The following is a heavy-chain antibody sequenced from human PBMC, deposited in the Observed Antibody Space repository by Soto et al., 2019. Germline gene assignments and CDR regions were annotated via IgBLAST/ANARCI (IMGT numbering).Heavy chain of an antibody. CDR1: GFTFSSYA. Sequence: EVQLLESGGGLVQPGGSLRLSCAASGFTFSSYAMSWVRQVPGKGLEWVSAISGSGGSTYYADSVKGRFTISRDNSKNTLYLQMNSLRAEDTAVYYCAKDPDYGDYGNYYYYMDVWGKGTTVTVSS. V-gene: IGHV3-23*01. D-gene: IGHD4-17*01. J-gene: IGHJ6*03. CDR2: ISGSGGST. CDR3: AKDPDYGDYGNYYYYMDV.